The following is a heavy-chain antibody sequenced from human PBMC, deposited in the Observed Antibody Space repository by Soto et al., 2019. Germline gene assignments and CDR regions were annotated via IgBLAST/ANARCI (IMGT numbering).Heavy chain of an antibody. CDR1: GGSISSSSYY. J-gene: IGHJ4*02. Sequence: SETLSLTCTVSGGSISSSSYYWGWIRQPPGKGLEWIGSIYYSGSTYYNPSLKSRVTISVDTSKNQFSLKLSSVTAADTAVYYCARPSLDILTGDSQESYYFDYWGQGTLVTVSS. D-gene: IGHD3-9*01. CDR3: ARPSLDILTGDSQESYYFDY. V-gene: IGHV4-39*01. CDR2: IYYSGST.